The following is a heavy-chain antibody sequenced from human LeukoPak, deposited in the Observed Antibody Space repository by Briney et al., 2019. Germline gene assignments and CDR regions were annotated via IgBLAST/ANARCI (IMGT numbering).Heavy chain of an antibody. CDR2: ISYDGSNK. D-gene: IGHD3-22*01. Sequence: PGRSLRLSCAASGFTFSSYGMHWVRQAPGKGLDWVAVISYDGSNKYYVDSVKGRFTISRDNAKNSLYLQMSSLRDEDTAMYYCSSESRYWGQGTLVIVSS. CDR3: SSESRY. CDR1: GFTFSSYG. V-gene: IGHV3-30*03. J-gene: IGHJ4*02.